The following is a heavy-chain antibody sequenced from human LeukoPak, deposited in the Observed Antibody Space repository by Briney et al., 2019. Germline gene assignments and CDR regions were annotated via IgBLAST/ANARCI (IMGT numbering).Heavy chain of an antibody. CDR1: GYTFTSYA. CDR3: AKQGPGYCGSTSCYGVDY. CDR2: INTNTGNP. D-gene: IGHD2-2*01. V-gene: IGHV7-4-1*02. J-gene: IGHJ4*02. Sequence: ASVKVSCKASGYTFTSYAMNWARQAPGQGLEWMGWINTNTGNPTYAQGFTGRFVFSLDTSVSTAYLQISSLKPEDTAVYYCAKQGPGYCGSTSCYGVDYWGQGTLVTVSS.